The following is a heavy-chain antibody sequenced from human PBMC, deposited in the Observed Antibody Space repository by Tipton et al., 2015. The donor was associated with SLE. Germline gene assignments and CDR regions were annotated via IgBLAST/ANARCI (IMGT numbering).Heavy chain of an antibody. V-gene: IGHV4-34*01. J-gene: IGHJ4*02. CDR3: ARNLYPITL. CDR1: GGSFSGYY. Sequence: TLSLTCAVYGGSFSGYYWSWIRQPPGKGLEWIGEINHSGSTNYNPSLKSRVTISVDTSKNQFSLKLSSVTAAETAVYYCARNLYPITLWGQGTLVTVSS. D-gene: IGHD1-14*01. CDR2: INHSGST.